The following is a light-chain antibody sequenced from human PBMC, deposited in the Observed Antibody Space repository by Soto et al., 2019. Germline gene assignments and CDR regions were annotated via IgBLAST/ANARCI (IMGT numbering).Light chain of an antibody. Sequence: DIQMTQSPSTMSGPVGDRVTITCRASQSVGTWLAWYKQKPGRAPKLLIYDVSTLESGVPSRFSGSGSGTESTLTIRNLKAEDFAVYYCQQYNGFWSFGRGTKVDIK. J-gene: IGKJ1*01. CDR1: QSVGTW. CDR2: DVS. V-gene: IGKV1-5*01. CDR3: QQYNGFWS.